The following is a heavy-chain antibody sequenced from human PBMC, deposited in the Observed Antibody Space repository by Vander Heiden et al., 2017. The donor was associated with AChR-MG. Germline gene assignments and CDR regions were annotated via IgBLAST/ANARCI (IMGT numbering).Heavy chain of an antibody. CDR2: ISHSGST. J-gene: IGHJ4*01. CDR3: ARDLASGFEGYYFDF. Sequence: QVQLQESGPGLVKPSETLSLTCTVSGDSISSYYWNWIRQPPGKGLEWIGYISHSGSTIYNPSLKSRVTMSVDTSKNHISLKLTSVTTADTAVYYCARDLASGFEGYYFDFWGHGIMVTVSS. D-gene: IGHD5-12*01. CDR1: GDSISSYY. V-gene: IGHV4-59*01.